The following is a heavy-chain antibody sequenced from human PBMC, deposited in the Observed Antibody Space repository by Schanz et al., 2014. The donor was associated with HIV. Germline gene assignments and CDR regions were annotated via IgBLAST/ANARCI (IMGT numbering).Heavy chain of an antibody. CDR2: MRGSDDST. D-gene: IGHD6-19*01. Sequence: EVKLSESGGGLVQPGGSLRLSCVASGFTFSTYAMSWVRQAPGKGLEWVSGMRGSDDSTFYADSVKGRFTISRDNPKNTLYLQMNSLRAEDTAIYYCARSPDWAGTDAFDIWGQGTMVTVSS. J-gene: IGHJ3*02. CDR1: GFTFSTYA. CDR3: ARSPDWAGTDAFDI. V-gene: IGHV3-23*01.